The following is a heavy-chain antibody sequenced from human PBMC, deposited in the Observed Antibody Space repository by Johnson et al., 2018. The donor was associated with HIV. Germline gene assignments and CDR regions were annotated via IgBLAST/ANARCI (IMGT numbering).Heavy chain of an antibody. CDR2: ITYDGRNK. J-gene: IGHJ3*02. Sequence: QMMLVESGGGVMQPGKSLRLSCEASGFTFRSYAMHWVRQAPGKGLEWVAVITYDGRNKYYADSVKGRFTISRDNSKNTLYLQMNSLTAEDTALYYCARPSVITTLTTTPWAFDIWGQGTMVTVSS. CDR1: GFTFRSYA. CDR3: ARPSVITTLTTTPWAFDI. V-gene: IGHV3-30*04. D-gene: IGHD4-17*01.